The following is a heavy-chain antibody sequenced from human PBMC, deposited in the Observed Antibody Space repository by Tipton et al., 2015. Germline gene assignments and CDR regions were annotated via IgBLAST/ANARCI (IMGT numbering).Heavy chain of an antibody. CDR1: GFTFSSYS. D-gene: IGHD3-16*02. Sequence: SLRLSCVASGFTFSSYSMSWVRQAPGKGLEWVSSISSGSSNRYYADSVKGRFIISRDNAKNSLYLQMNSLRVEDTSVYYCARGGYSHGFDLWGQGTMVTVSS. CDR3: ARGGYSHGFDL. V-gene: IGHV3-21*04. J-gene: IGHJ3*01. CDR2: ISSGSSNR.